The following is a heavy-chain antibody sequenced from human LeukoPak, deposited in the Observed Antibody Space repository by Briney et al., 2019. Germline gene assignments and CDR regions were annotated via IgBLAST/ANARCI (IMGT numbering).Heavy chain of an antibody. CDR2: ISDSGGST. V-gene: IGHV3-23*01. Sequence: GGSLRLSCAASGFTFSSSAMSWVRQAPGKGLEWVAGISDSGGSTNYADSVKGRFAISRDNPKNTLYLQMNSLRAEDTAVYFCAKRGVVIRVILVGFHKEAYYFDSWGQGALVTVSS. CDR1: GFTFSSSA. J-gene: IGHJ4*02. D-gene: IGHD3-22*01. CDR3: AKRGVVIRVILVGFHKEAYYFDS.